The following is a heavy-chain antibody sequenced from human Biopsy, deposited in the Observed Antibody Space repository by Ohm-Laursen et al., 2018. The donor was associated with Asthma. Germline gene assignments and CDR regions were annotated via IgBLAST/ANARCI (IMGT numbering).Heavy chain of an antibody. D-gene: IGHD6-13*01. J-gene: IGHJ3*01. Sequence: GTLSLTCTVSGGSISNSNYYWGWIRQPPGKGLEWVGSIHKNGIGYYKSSLKSRLTIAVDTSKNHFSLKVTSVTAADTAVYYCARQKLAAAEGPFDLWGQGAMVTVSS. V-gene: IGHV4-39*01. CDR2: IHKNGIG. CDR1: GGSISNSNYY. CDR3: ARQKLAAAEGPFDL.